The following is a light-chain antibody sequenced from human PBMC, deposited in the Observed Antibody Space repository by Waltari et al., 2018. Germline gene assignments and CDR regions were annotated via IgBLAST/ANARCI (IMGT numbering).Light chain of an antibody. CDR3: QQYNNWPPYT. CDR1: QSVGTN. J-gene: IGKJ2*01. V-gene: IGKV3-15*01. Sequence: EIVMTQSPATLSASPGERATLSCRASQSVGTNLAWYQQKAGQAPRLLIYGASIRATDIPARFSGSGSGTEFTLTISSMQSEDFAVYYCQQYNNWPPYTFGQGTKLEIK. CDR2: GAS.